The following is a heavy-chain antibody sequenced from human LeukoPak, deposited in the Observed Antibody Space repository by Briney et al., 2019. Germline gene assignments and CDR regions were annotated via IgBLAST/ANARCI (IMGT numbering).Heavy chain of an antibody. D-gene: IGHD5-12*01. Sequence: PGASVKVSCKTSGYTFTGYYMHWVRQAPGQGLEWMGWINPNSGGTNYAQKFQGRVTMTRDTSISTAYMELSRLRSDDTAVYYCARDGIVATILASRDYYYYMDVWGKGTTVTISS. CDR2: INPNSGGT. V-gene: IGHV1-2*02. CDR3: ARDGIVATILASRDYYYYMDV. J-gene: IGHJ6*03. CDR1: GYTFTGYY.